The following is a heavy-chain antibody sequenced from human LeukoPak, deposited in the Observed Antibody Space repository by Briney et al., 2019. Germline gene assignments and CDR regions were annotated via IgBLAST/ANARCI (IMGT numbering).Heavy chain of an antibody. V-gene: IGHV4-34*01. CDR3: ARGYCSSTSCLYYFDY. Sequence: SETLSLTCTVSGGSISSYYWSWIRQPPGKGLEWIGEINHSGSTNYNPSLKSRVTISVDTSKNQLSLELSSVTAADTAVYYCARGYCSSTSCLYYFDYWGQGTLVTVSS. CDR1: GGSISSYY. CDR2: INHSGST. D-gene: IGHD2-2*01. J-gene: IGHJ4*02.